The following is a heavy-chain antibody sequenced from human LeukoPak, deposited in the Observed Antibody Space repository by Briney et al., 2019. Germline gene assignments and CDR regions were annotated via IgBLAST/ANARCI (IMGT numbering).Heavy chain of an antibody. V-gene: IGHV4-39*01. CDR2: IYYSGRT. J-gene: IGHJ5*02. CDR3: ARHSRARNWFDP. CDR1: GGSISSSSYY. Sequence: SETLSLTCSVSGGSISSSSYYWGWIRQPPGKGLEWIGSIYYSGRTYYNPSLKSRVTISADTSKNQFSLKLSSVTAADTAVYYCARHSRARNWFDPWGQGTLVTVSS.